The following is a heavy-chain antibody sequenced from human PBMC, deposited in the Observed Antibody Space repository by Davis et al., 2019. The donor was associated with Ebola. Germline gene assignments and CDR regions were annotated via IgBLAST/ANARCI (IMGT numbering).Heavy chain of an antibody. CDR1: DGSISSSTYY. Sequence: SETLSLTCAVSDGSISSSTYYWGWIRQPPGTGLEWIGEINHSGRTRYNPSLKSRATISADTSKSQFFLKLRSVTAVDTAVYYCANAPGRFLEWWDDCWGQGTLVTVSS. J-gene: IGHJ4*02. D-gene: IGHD3-3*01. V-gene: IGHV4-61*05. CDR2: INHSGRT. CDR3: ANAPGRFLEWWDDC.